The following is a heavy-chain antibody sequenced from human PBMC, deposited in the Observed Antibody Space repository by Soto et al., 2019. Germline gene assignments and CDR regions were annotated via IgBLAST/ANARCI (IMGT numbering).Heavy chain of an antibody. J-gene: IGHJ5*02. CDR1: GGSINSYY. CDR2: IHYSGTT. V-gene: IGHV4-59*01. D-gene: IGHD2-21*02. Sequence: PSETLSLTCTVSGGSINSYYWHWIRQPPGEGLEWIGYIHYSGTTKYNASLKSRATMSPDASKNQFSLTLNSVTAADTAVYYCARGAYCGVDCFYWFDPWGQGTLVTVSS. CDR3: ARGAYCGVDCFYWFDP.